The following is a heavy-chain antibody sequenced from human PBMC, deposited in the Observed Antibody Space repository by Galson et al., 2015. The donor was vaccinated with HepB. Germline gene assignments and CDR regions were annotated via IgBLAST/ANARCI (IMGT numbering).Heavy chain of an antibody. J-gene: IGHJ3*02. Sequence: SLRLSCAASGFTFSNARMSWVRQAPGKGLEWVGRIKSKTDGGTTDYAAPVKGRFTISRDDSKNTLYLQMNSLKTEDTAVYYCTTGLSKVTMIVVADAFDIWGQGTMVTVSS. D-gene: IGHD3-22*01. CDR1: GFTFSNAR. V-gene: IGHV3-15*01. CDR3: TTGLSKVTMIVVADAFDI. CDR2: IKSKTDGGTT.